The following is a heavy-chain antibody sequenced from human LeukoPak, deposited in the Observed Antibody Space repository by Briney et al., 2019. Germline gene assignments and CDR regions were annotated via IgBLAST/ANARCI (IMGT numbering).Heavy chain of an antibody. D-gene: IGHD1-1*01. V-gene: IGHV3-7*01. CDR3: ARDGIMTYAFDI. Sequence: GGSLRLSCSASGFTFSSYWMSWDRQAPGKGLEWMANIKQDGSVQNYEDSVKGRFTISRDNAKDSLFLQLNNLRAEDTAVYFCARDGIMTYAFDIWGQGTKVTVSP. CDR1: GFTFSSYW. CDR2: IKQDGSVQ. J-gene: IGHJ3*02.